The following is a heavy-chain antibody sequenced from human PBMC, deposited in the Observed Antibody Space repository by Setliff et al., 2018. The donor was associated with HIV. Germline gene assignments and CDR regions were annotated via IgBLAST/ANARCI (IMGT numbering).Heavy chain of an antibody. CDR1: GGTFNNYV. J-gene: IGHJ5*02. D-gene: IGHD6-13*01. Sequence: GASVKVSCKAAGGTFNNYVFSWVRKAPGRGLEWIGTIIPILDTTNYAQKFQDCVTITWDESTSTAYMERSSLRSDDTAVYYCARDFSGQQLVGGWFDPWGQGTLVTVSS. V-gene: IGHV1-69*11. CDR3: ARDFSGQQLVGGWFDP. CDR2: IIPILDTT.